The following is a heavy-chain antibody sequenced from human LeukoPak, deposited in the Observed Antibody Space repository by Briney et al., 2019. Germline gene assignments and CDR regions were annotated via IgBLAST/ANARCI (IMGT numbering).Heavy chain of an antibody. CDR3: ARKPPRSVTGTTSGAYYFDC. CDR2: ISSSSSTI. J-gene: IGHJ4*02. V-gene: IGHV3-48*02. Sequence: QPGGSLRLSCAASGSTFSSYSMNWVRQAPGKGLEWLSYISSSSSTIYYADSVKGRFTISRDNAKNSLYLQMSSLRDEDTAVYYCARKPPRSVTGTTSGAYYFDCWGQGTLVTVSS. CDR1: GSTFSSYS. D-gene: IGHD1-1*01.